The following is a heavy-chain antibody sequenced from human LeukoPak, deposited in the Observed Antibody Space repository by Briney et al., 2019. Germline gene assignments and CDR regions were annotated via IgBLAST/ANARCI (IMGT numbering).Heavy chain of an antibody. Sequence: ASVKVSCKASGYTFTSYGISWVRQAPGQGLEWMGWISAYIGNTNYAQKLQGRVTMTTDTSTSTAYMELRSLRSDDTAVYYCARDEYTGYCSGGSCYSLMIDYWGQGTLVTVSS. CDR3: ARDEYTGYCSGGSCYSLMIDY. D-gene: IGHD2-15*01. V-gene: IGHV1-18*01. J-gene: IGHJ4*02. CDR2: ISAYIGNT. CDR1: GYTFTSYG.